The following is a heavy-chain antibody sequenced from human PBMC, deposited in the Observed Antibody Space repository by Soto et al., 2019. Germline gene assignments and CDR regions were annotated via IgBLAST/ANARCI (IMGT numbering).Heavy chain of an antibody. J-gene: IGHJ5*02. CDR1: GYSISSGYY. CDR2: IFHSGRT. V-gene: IGHV4-38-2*01. Sequence: SETLSLTCAVSGYSISSGYYWGWIRQPPGKGLEWIGSIFHSGRTYYNPSLKSRVTISVDTSKNQFFLKVTPVTAADTAVYYCARGPPSGSDWFDPWGQGTLVTVSS. D-gene: IGHD2-15*01. CDR3: ARGPPSGSDWFDP.